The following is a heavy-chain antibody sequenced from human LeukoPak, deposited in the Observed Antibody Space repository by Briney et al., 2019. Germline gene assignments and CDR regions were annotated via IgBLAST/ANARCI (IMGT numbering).Heavy chain of an antibody. V-gene: IGHV5-51*01. J-gene: IGHJ4*02. CDR1: GMTFTDTW. Sequence: PGGSLRLSCAASGMTFTDTWMSWVRQAPGKGLEWMGIIYPGDSDTRYSPSFQGQVTISADKSISTAYLQWSSLKASDTAMYYCARPPSRGYSSSFEYWGQGTLVTVSS. CDR3: ARPPSRGYSSSFEY. D-gene: IGHD2-2*03. CDR2: IYPGDSDT.